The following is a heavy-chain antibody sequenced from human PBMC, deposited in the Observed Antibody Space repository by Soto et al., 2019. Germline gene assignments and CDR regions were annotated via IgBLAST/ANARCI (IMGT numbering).Heavy chain of an antibody. Sequence: PSETLSLTCTVSGGSVNTAPYHWSWIRQSPRNGLEWIGNIYYTGSTNYNPSFESRVAISLDTSNNQFSLRPTSLTAADTAVYFCARDHHSYYDTSGYYPYFDFWGQGTLVTVSS. CDR3: ARDHHSYYDTSGYYPYFDF. D-gene: IGHD3-22*01. CDR1: GGSVNTAPYH. J-gene: IGHJ4*02. V-gene: IGHV4-61*01. CDR2: IYYTGST.